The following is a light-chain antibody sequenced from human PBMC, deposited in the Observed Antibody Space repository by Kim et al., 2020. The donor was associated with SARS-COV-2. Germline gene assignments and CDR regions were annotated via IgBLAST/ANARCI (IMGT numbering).Light chain of an antibody. J-gene: IGKJ2*03. V-gene: IGKV1-5*01. CDR1: QSISSW. Sequence: GDRVTIACRASQSISSWLAWYQQKPGKAPQLLIYDASSLQSGVPSRFSGSGSGTEFTLTINSLQPDDSATYYCQQYNSYAPYSFGQGTK. CDR3: QQYNSYAPYS. CDR2: DAS.